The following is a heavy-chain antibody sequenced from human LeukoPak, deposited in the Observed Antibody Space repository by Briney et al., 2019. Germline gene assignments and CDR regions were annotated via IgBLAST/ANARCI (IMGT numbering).Heavy chain of an antibody. Sequence: HPGGSLRLSGAASGFTFSSYGMHWVRQAPGKGLEWVAVISYDGSNKYYADSVKGRFTISRDNSKNTLYLQMNSLRAEDTAVYYCAKDPFDYWGQGTLVTVSS. CDR2: ISYDGSNK. V-gene: IGHV3-30*18. CDR3: AKDPFDY. CDR1: GFTFSSYG. J-gene: IGHJ4*02.